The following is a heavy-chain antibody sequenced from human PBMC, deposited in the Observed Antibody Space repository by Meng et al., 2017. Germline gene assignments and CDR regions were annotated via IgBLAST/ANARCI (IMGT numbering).Heavy chain of an antibody. Sequence: SETLSLTCTVSGGSISSSSYYWGWIRQPPGKGLEWIGSIYYSGSTYYNPSLKSRVTISVDTSKNQFSLKLSSVTAADTAVYYCARWDRGGHNVDGYYYYGMDVWGQGTTVTGSS. CDR1: GGSISSSSYY. D-gene: IGHD2-15*01. CDR2: IYYSGST. J-gene: IGHJ6*01. V-gene: IGHV4-39*07. CDR3: ARWDRGGHNVDGYYYYGMDV.